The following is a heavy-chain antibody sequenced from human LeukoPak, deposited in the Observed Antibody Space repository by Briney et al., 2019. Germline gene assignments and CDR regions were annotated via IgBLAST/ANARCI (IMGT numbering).Heavy chain of an antibody. CDR1: GFTFSSYT. J-gene: IGHJ4*02. D-gene: IGHD3/OR15-3a*01. V-gene: IGHV3-48*04. Sequence: GGSLRLSCAASGFTFSSYTMNWVRQAPGKGLEWVSHISSSSGAIYYADSVKGRFTISRDNAKNLLFLQMNSLRAEDTAVYYCAKVRTGHYFDYWGQGTLVTVSS. CDR2: ISSSSGAI. CDR3: AKVRTGHYFDY.